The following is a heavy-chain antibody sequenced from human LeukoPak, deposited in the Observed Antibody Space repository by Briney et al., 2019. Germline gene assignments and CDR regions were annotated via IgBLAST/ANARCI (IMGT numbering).Heavy chain of an antibody. J-gene: IGHJ4*02. D-gene: IGHD4-17*01. CDR1: GFTFSSYG. CDR3: AKVAYGDYVRSGDY. V-gene: IGHV3-30*18. Sequence: PGGSLRLSCAASGFTFSSYGMHWVRKAPGKGLEWVAVISYDGSNKYYADSVKGRFTISRDNSKNTLYLQMNSLRAEDTAVYYCAKVAYGDYVRSGDYWGQGTLVTVSS. CDR2: ISYDGSNK.